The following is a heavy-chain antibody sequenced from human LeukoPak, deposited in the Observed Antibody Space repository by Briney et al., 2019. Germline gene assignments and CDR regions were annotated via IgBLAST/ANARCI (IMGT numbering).Heavy chain of an antibody. D-gene: IGHD1-26*01. CDR2: ISAYNGNT. V-gene: IGHV1-18*01. CDR3: ARVLPSGSYLVFDY. CDR1: GYTFTSYG. J-gene: IGHJ4*02. Sequence: GSSVKVSCKASGYTFTSYGISWVRQAPGQGLEWMGWISAYNGNTNYAQKLQGRVTMTTDTSTSTAYMELRSLRSDDTAVYYCARVLPSGSYLVFDYWGQGTLVTVSS.